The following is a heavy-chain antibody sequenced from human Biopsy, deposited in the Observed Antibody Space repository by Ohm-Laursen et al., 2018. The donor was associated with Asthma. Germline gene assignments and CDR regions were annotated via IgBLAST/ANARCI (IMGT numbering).Heavy chain of an antibody. Sequence: SLRLSCSASGFTFRNFGMHWVRQAPGKGLAWVALISSDVREWDADYVKGRFTISRDNSKNTLDLQMNSLRGDDTALYYFVRWRDGYPDHYSDFWGQGTLVTVSS. J-gene: IGHJ4*02. CDR2: ISSDVRE. D-gene: IGHD5-24*01. CDR1: GFTFRNFG. V-gene: IGHV3-30*03. CDR3: VRWRDGYPDHYSDF.